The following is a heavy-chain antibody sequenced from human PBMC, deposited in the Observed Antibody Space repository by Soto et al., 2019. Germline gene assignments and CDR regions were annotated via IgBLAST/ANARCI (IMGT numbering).Heavy chain of an antibody. Sequence: GGSLRLSCAASGFTFSDHYIDWVRQAPGKGLEWVGRTRNKANGHTTDYAASVKGRFTISRDDSKTSVYLQMNSLKTEDTAVYYCTRFIVAGGHDYWGQGTLVTVSS. J-gene: IGHJ4*02. CDR2: TRNKANGHTT. V-gene: IGHV3-72*01. CDR1: GFTFSDHY. CDR3: TRFIVAGGHDY. D-gene: IGHD5-12*01.